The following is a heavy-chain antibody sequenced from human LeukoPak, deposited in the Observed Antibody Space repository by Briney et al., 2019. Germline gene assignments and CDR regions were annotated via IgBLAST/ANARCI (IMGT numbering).Heavy chain of an antibody. CDR1: GFILSDYN. CDR2: ISYDGSDK. D-gene: IGHD2-15*01. CDR3: ARDQTGFCSGSSCLGSTFDY. J-gene: IGHJ4*02. V-gene: IGHV3-30*04. Sequence: GRSLRLSCAASGFILSDYNMHWVRQAPGKGLEWVAVISYDGSDKYYADSVKGRFTISRDNSKNTLYLQMNSLRAEDTAVYYCARDQTGFCSGSSCLGSTFDYWGQGTLVTVSS.